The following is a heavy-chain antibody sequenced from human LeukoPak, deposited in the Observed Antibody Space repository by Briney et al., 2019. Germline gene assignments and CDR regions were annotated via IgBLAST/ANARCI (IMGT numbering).Heavy chain of an antibody. V-gene: IGHV4-59*08. CDR1: GGSISSYY. J-gene: IGHJ4*02. D-gene: IGHD6-13*01. CDR2: IYHSGST. CDR3: ARLYSSSWYHFDY. Sequence: SETLSLTCTVSGGSISSYYWSWIRQPPGKGLEWIGYIYHSGSTNYNPSLKSRVTISVDMSKNQFSLKLSAVTVADTAVYYCARLYSSSWYHFDYWGQGTLVTVSS.